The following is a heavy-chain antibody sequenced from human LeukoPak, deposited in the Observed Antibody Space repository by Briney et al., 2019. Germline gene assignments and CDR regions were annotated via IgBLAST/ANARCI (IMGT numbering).Heavy chain of an antibody. D-gene: IGHD3-22*01. CDR1: GYTFTSYD. Sequence: ASVKVSCKASGYTFTSYDINWVRQATGQGLEWLGWISGYNGNTNYAHKFQGRVSMTTDTSTNTAYMDLRSLRSDDTAVYYCATSWGRYDSSGSIDYWGQGTLVTVSS. CDR3: ATSWGRYDSSGSIDY. J-gene: IGHJ4*02. CDR2: ISGYNGNT. V-gene: IGHV1-18*01.